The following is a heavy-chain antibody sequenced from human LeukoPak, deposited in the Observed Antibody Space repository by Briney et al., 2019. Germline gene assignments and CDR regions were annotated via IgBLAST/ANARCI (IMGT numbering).Heavy chain of an antibody. Sequence: ASVKVSCKASGYTFTSYYVHWVRQAPGQGLEWMGIINPSGGSTSYAQKFQGRVTMTRDMSTSTVYMELSSLRSEDTAVYYCARDRWGEMATIDWGQGTLVTVSS. D-gene: IGHD5-24*01. CDR2: INPSGGST. V-gene: IGHV1-46*01. CDR1: GYTFTSYY. CDR3: ARDRWGEMATID. J-gene: IGHJ4*02.